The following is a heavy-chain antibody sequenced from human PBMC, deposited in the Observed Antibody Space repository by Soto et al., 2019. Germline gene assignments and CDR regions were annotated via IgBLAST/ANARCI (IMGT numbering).Heavy chain of an antibody. CDR2: IYYSGST. V-gene: IGHV4-59*08. Sequence: SETLSLTCTVSGGSISSYYWIRIRQPPGKGLEWIGYIYYSGSTNYNPSLKSRVTISVDTSKNQFSLKLSSVTAADTAVYYCARRYGVAFDIWGQGTMGTVSS. D-gene: IGHD3-10*01. CDR1: GGSISSYY. CDR3: ARRYGVAFDI. J-gene: IGHJ3*02.